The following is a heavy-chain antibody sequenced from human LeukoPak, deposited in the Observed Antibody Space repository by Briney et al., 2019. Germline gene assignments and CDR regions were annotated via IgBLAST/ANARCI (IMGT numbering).Heavy chain of an antibody. CDR1: GGSISLSYYY. V-gene: IGHV4-39*07. J-gene: IGHJ4*02. CDR3: ARGGRKRWLQPPLDY. D-gene: IGHD5-24*01. Sequence: PSETLSLTCSVSGGSISLSYYYWGWIRQPPGKALEWIGSVYYSGTTSYNPSLKSRFTISVDTSKNQFSLKLSSVTAADTAVYYCARGGRKRWLQPPLDYWGRGTLVTVSS. CDR2: VYYSGTT.